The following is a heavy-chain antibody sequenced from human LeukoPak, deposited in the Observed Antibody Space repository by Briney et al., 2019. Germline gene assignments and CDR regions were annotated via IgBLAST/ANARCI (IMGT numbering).Heavy chain of an antibody. Sequence: SQTLSLTCTVSGASMRNYYWSWIRQPPGKGLEWIGYVSYSGSTNYNPSLKSRFTISIDASKNQFSLKLSSVTAADTPVYYCARAVLRNWFDPRGQGTLVTVSS. V-gene: IGHV4-59*12. D-gene: IGHD3-10*01. CDR3: ARAVLRNWFDP. J-gene: IGHJ5*02. CDR2: VSYSGST. CDR1: GASMRNYY.